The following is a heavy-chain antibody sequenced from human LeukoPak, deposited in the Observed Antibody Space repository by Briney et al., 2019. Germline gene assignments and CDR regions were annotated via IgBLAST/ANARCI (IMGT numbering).Heavy chain of an antibody. J-gene: IGHJ4*02. CDR1: GFTFSGYY. CDR3: ARDLFYSVSGTYYNVGRVFNY. V-gene: IGHV1-2*02. D-gene: IGHD3-10*01. Sequence: ASVKVSCKASGFTFSGYYMHWVRQAPGQGLEWMGWINPNSGGTNYAQKFQGRVTMTRDTSITTAYMELTSLRSDDTAVYYCARDLFYSVSGTYYNVGRVFNYWGQGTLVTVSS. CDR2: INPNSGGT.